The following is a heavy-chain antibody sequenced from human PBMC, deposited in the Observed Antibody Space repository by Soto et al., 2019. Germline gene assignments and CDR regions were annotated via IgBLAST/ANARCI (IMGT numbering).Heavy chain of an antibody. CDR2: IHYRGST. Sequence: SETLSLTCRLSGGSITGAYYWNWIRQHPGKGLEWIGSIHYRGSTYYNPSLKTRITISLDRSNNQFSLNLSSVTAADTAVYYCARVRDSFGLDVWCQGTTGTVS. D-gene: IGHD2-15*01. J-gene: IGHJ6*02. V-gene: IGHV4-31*03. CDR3: ARVRDSFGLDV. CDR1: GGSITGAYY.